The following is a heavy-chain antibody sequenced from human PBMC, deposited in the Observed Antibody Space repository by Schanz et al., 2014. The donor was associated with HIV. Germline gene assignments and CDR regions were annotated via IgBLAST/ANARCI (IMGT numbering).Heavy chain of an antibody. V-gene: IGHV1-8*01. D-gene: IGHD2-15*01. Sequence: QVQLLQSGAEVKKPGASVRLSCKASGYTFDSRDINWVRQASGQGPEWMGWMSPNTGNTGRAQKFQGRVTMTRNTPRSTAYLTLNNLTSEDTAVYFCARGNLAWCGGGSCYTRFQFFQVWGQGTLITVSS. CDR1: GYTFDSRD. CDR3: ARGNLAWCGGGSCYTRFQFFQV. J-gene: IGHJ1*01. CDR2: MSPNTGNT.